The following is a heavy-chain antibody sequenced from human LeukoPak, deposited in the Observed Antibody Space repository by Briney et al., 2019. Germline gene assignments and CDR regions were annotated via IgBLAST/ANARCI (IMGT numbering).Heavy chain of an antibody. Sequence: GESLKISCKGSEYSFANYWISWVRQMPGKGLEWMGIIYPGDSDTRYSPSFQGQVTISADKSIRTAYLQWSSLKASDTAMYYCARRIAASGSFDYWGQGTLVTVSS. V-gene: IGHV5-51*01. CDR2: IYPGDSDT. D-gene: IGHD6-13*01. CDR3: ARRIAASGSFDY. J-gene: IGHJ4*02. CDR1: EYSFANYW.